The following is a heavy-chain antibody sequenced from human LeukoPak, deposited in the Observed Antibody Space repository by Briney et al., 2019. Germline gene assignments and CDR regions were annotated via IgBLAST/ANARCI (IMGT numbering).Heavy chain of an antibody. D-gene: IGHD3-22*01. J-gene: IGHJ4*02. Sequence: SETLSLTCAVYGGSFSGYYWSWIRQPPGKGLEWIGEINHSGSTNYNPSPKSRVTISVDTSKNQFSLKLSSVTAADTAVYYCARDSPYYYDSMYYFDYWGQGTLVTVSS. CDR3: ARDSPYYYDSMYYFDY. CDR2: INHSGST. V-gene: IGHV4-34*01. CDR1: GGSFSGYY.